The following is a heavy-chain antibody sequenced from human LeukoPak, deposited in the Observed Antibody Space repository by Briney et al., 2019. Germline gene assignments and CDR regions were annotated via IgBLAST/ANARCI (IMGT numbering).Heavy chain of an antibody. CDR2: VYVGGST. Sequence: GGSLRLSCAASGFTVSSNYMSWVRQAPGKGLDWVSVVYVGGSTYYAESVKGRFTISRDNSKNTVYLQMNSLRAEDTAVYYCAASSGGDFDYWGQGTLVTVFS. J-gene: IGHJ4*02. CDR3: AASSGGDFDY. D-gene: IGHD6-25*01. V-gene: IGHV3-53*01. CDR1: GFTVSSNY.